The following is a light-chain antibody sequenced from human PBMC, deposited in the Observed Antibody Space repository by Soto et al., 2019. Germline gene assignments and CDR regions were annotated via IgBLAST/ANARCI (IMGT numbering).Light chain of an antibody. CDR3: QQSYSPPRT. CDR1: QSISSF. J-gene: IGKJ1*01. V-gene: IGKV1-39*01. Sequence: DIQMTQSPSSLSASVGIRVTITCRASQSISSFLNWYEQIPGKAPKLMIYGASSLQSGVPSRFSGSGYGTEFTLTISSLQPADFATYCCQQSYSPPRTFGQGTKVDIK. CDR2: GAS.